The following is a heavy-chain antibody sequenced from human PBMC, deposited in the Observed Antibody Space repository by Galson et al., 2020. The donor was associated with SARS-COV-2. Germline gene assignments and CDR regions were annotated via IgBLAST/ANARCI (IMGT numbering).Heavy chain of an antibody. V-gene: IGHV3-48*01. CDR3: ARDCDGTCWFDY. CDR2: ISSRSSPI. Sequence: ESLKISCAGSGFTFSRYSMNWVRQAPGKGLEWLTYISSRSSPIMYADSVKGRFTVSRDNARNSLYLQINDLRSEDTAVYYCARDCDGTCWFDYWGQGTLVTVSS. J-gene: IGHJ4*02. CDR1: GFTFSRYS. D-gene: IGHD2-15*01.